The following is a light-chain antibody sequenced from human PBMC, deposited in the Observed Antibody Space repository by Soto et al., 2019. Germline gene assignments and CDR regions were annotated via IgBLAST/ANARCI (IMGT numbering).Light chain of an antibody. CDR1: QTVSNQ. V-gene: IGKV3-11*01. Sequence: EIVLTQSPVTLSLSPGERATLSCRASQTVSNQLAWYQQKPGQAPRLLIYDASRRVTGIPARFSGSGSGTDFTLTLSSLEPEDFAVYYCQQRAGSSTFGQGXRLEIK. J-gene: IGKJ5*01. CDR3: QQRAGSST. CDR2: DAS.